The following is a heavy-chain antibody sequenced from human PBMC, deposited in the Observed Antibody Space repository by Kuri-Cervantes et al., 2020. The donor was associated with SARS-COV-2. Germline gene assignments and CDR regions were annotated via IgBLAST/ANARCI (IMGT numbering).Heavy chain of an antibody. Sequence: SETLSLTCTVSGGSISSGGYYWGWIRQPPGKGLEFIGTIYYDGRTYYNTSLKSRVTISVDTSKNQFSLKLSSVTAADTAVYYCARHDYWGQGTLVTASS. CDR3: ARHDY. J-gene: IGHJ4*02. V-gene: IGHV4-39*01. CDR1: GGSISSGGYY. CDR2: IYYDGRT.